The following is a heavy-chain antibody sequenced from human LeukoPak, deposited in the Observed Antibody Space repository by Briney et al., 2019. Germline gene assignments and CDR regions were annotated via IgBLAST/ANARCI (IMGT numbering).Heavy chain of an antibody. J-gene: IGHJ3*02. D-gene: IGHD5-12*01. CDR2: INHSGST. CDR1: GGSFSGYY. Sequence: SETLSFTCAVYGGSFSGYYWSWIRQPPGKGLEWIGEINHSGSTNYNPSLKSRVTISVDTSKNQFSLKLSSVTAADTAVYYCARGGYSGYDYRNDAFDIWGRGTMVTVYS. CDR3: ARGGYSGYDYRNDAFDI. V-gene: IGHV4-34*01.